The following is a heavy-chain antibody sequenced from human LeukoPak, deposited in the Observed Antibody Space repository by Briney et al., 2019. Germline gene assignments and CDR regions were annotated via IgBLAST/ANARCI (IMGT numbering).Heavy chain of an antibody. CDR3: ARARAVYCSGGSCYYAYYYYYMDV. J-gene: IGHJ6*03. Sequence: GGSLRLSCAASGFTFDDFAMHWVRQAPGKGLEWVSYISWNSGSIDYADSVKGRFTISRDNAKNSLYLQMNSLRAEDTAVYYCARARAVYCSGGSCYYAYYYYYMDVWGKGTTVTVSS. CDR2: ISWNSGSI. CDR1: GFTFDDFA. D-gene: IGHD2-15*01. V-gene: IGHV3-9*01.